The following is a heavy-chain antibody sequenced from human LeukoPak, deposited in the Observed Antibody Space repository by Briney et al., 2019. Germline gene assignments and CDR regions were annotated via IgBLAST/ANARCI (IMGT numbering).Heavy chain of an antibody. CDR2: ISGSGGST. V-gene: IGHV3-23*01. J-gene: IGHJ5*01. CDR3: AKSRILTGYPLNNWFDS. CDR1: GFPFSSYA. Sequence: TGGSLRLSCAASGFPFSSYAMSWVRQPPGKGLEWVSAISGSGGSTYYADSVKGRFTIHRDNSKNTLYLQMNSLRAEDTAVYYGAKSRILTGYPLNNWFDSWGQGTLVTVSS. D-gene: IGHD3-9*01.